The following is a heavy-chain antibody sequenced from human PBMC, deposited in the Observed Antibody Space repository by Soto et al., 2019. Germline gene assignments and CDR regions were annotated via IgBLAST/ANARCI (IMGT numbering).Heavy chain of an antibody. D-gene: IGHD3-9*01. CDR1: GGTFSSYT. Sequence: QVQLVQSGAEVKKPGSSVKVSCKASGGTFSSYTISWVRQAPGQGLEWMGRIIPILGIANYAQKFQGRVTITADKSTSTAYMELSSLRSEDTAVYYCASGGYYDILTGSLTTGGNQSTKQYYFDYWGQGTLVTVSS. CDR2: IIPILGIA. V-gene: IGHV1-69*02. J-gene: IGHJ4*02. CDR3: ASGGYYDILTGSLTTGGNQSTKQYYFDY.